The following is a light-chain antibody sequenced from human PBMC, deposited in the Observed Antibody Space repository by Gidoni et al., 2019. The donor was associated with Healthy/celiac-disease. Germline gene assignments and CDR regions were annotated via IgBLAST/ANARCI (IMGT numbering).Light chain of an antibody. V-gene: IGKV1-39*01. CDR2: AAS. J-gene: IGKJ2*01. CDR1: QTITYY. Sequence: DIQMTQSPSSLSASVGDRVTITCRASQTITYYLNWYQQKPGKAPKLLIYAASSLQSGVPLRFSGSGSGTDFTLTISSLQPEDFATYYCQQSYNTPYTFGQGTKLEIK. CDR3: QQSYNTPYT.